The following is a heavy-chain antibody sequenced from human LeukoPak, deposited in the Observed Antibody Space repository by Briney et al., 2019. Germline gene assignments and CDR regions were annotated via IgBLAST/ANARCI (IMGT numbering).Heavy chain of an antibody. V-gene: IGHV3-74*01. CDR2: IDRDGSRI. CDR1: GFTFSSYW. J-gene: IGHJ4*02. D-gene: IGHD4-23*01. Sequence: TGGSQRLSCAVSGFTFSSYWMHWVRQAPGKGLVWVSRIDRDGSRINYADSVKGRFTISRDNGKNTLFLQMNSLRAEDAAVYYCVRGNDYGGPHYWGQGTLVTVSS. CDR3: VRGNDYGGPHY.